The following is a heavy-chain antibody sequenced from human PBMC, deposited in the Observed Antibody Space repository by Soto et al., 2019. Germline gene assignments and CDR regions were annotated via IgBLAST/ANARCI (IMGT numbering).Heavy chain of an antibody. Sequence: QVQLVQSGAEVKKPGASVMVSCKASGYTFTSYDINCVRQATGQGLEWMGWMNPNSGSTVYAQKFQGRVTMTRNTSISTAYMELSSLRSEDTAVYYCAREKSSWYDYWGQGTLVTVSS. V-gene: IGHV1-8*01. CDR3: AREKSSWYDY. J-gene: IGHJ4*02. D-gene: IGHD6-13*01. CDR1: GYTFTSYD. CDR2: MNPNSGST.